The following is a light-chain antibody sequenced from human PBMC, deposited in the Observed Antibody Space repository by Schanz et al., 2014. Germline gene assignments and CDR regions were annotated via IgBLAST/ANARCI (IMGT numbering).Light chain of an antibody. CDR2: AAS. CDR3: LQVYNYPLT. Sequence: DIQMTQSPSSLSASVGDRVTITCRASQSISSYLNWYQQKPGKAPKLLIYAASTLQSGVPSRFSGSGSGTDFTLTISSLQPEDFATYYCLQVYNYPLTFGQGTKLQIK. CDR1: QSISSY. J-gene: IGKJ2*01. V-gene: IGKV1-39*01.